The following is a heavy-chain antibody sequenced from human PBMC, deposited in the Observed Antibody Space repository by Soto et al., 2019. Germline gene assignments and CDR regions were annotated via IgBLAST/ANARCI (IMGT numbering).Heavy chain of an antibody. V-gene: IGHV4-59*01. CDR3: ASSVFNSNSSEGDAFDI. CDR1: GGSISSYY. D-gene: IGHD3-22*01. Sequence: SETLSLTCTVSGGSISSYYWSWIRQPPGKGLEWIGYIYYSGSTNYNPSLKSRVTISVDTSKNQFSLKLSSVTAADTAGYYCASSVFNSNSSEGDAFDIWGQGTMVTVSS. CDR2: IYYSGST. J-gene: IGHJ3*02.